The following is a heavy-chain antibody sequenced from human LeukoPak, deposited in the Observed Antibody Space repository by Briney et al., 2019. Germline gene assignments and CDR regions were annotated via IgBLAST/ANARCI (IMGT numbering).Heavy chain of an antibody. CDR2: ISGTGDST. J-gene: IGHJ3*02. CDR3: AKNRGLFSGSYRYVAFDI. D-gene: IGHD1-26*01. V-gene: IGHV3-23*01. CDR1: GFTFSSYA. Sequence: GGSLRLSCAASGFTFSSYAMSWVRQAPGKGLEWVSSISGTGDSTYYADSVKGRFTISGDNSKNTLYLQMNTLRAEDTAVYYCAKNRGLFSGSYRYVAFDIRGQGTMVTVSS.